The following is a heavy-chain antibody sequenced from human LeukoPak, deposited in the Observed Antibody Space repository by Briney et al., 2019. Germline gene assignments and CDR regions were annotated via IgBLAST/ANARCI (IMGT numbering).Heavy chain of an antibody. D-gene: IGHD1-26*01. CDR3: ARKSGVGATDGAFDI. CDR1: GYTFTGYY. J-gene: IGHJ3*02. CDR2: INPNSGGT. Sequence: GASVKVSCKASGYTFTGYYMHWVRQAPGQGLEWMGWINPNSGGTNYAQKFQGRVTMTRDTSISTAYMELSRLRSDDTAVYYCARKSGVGATDGAFDIWGQGTMVTVSS. V-gene: IGHV1-2*02.